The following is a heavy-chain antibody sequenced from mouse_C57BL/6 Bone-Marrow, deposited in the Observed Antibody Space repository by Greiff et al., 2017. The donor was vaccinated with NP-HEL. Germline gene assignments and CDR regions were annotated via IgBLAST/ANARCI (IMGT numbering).Heavy chain of an antibody. CDR3: ARGGFYYGSSLAY. CDR2: ISNGGGST. V-gene: IGHV5-12*01. CDR1: GFTFSDYY. D-gene: IGHD1-1*01. J-gene: IGHJ3*01. Sequence: EVKLMESGGGLVQPGGSLKLSCAASGFTFSDYYMYWVRQTPEKRLEWVAYISNGGGSTYYPDTVKGRFTISRDNAKNTLYLQMSRLKSEDTAMYYCARGGFYYGSSLAYWGQGTLVTVSA.